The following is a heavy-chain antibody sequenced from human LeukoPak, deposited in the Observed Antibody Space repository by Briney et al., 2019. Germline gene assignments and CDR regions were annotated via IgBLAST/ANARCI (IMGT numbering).Heavy chain of an antibody. CDR1: GFTFSSYG. CDR2: IWYDGSNK. CDR3: AKEDYYDSSGYYFRRWFDP. J-gene: IGHJ5*02. V-gene: IGHV3-30*02. Sequence: PGGSLRLSCAASGFTFSSYGMHWVRQAPGKGLEWVAVIWYDGSNKYYADSVKGRFTISIDNSKNMLYLQMNSLRAEDTAVYYCAKEDYYDSSGYYFRRWFDPWGQGTLVTVSS. D-gene: IGHD3-22*01.